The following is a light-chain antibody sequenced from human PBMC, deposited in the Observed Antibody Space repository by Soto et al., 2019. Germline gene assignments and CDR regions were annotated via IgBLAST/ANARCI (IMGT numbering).Light chain of an antibody. Sequence: VVMTQSPATLSVSPGESATLSCRASQSISSCKLAWYQQNPGQAPSLLLFGVSNRATGIPARFSGSGSGTEFSLTISSLQSEDFAVYYCQQYDYWPRTFGQGTKVDIK. V-gene: IGKV3-15*01. J-gene: IGKJ1*01. CDR1: QSISSCK. CDR3: QQYDYWPRT. CDR2: GVS.